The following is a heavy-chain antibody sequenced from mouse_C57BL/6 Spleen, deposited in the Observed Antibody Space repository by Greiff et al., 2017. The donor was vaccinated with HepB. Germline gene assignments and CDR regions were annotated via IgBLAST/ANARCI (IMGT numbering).Heavy chain of an antibody. Sequence: EVKLVESGGGLVKPGGSLKLSCAASGFTFSSYAMSWVRQTPEKRLEWVATISDGGSYTYYPDNVKGRFTISRDNAKNNLYLQMSHLKSEDTAMYYCARDLNWDEAYWGQGTLVTVSA. CDR2: ISDGGSYT. D-gene: IGHD4-1*01. V-gene: IGHV5-4*01. CDR1: GFTFSSYA. J-gene: IGHJ3*01. CDR3: ARDLNWDEAY.